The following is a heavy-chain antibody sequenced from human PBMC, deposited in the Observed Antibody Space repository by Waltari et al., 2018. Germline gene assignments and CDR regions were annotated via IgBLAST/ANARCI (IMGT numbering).Heavy chain of an antibody. J-gene: IGHJ4*02. CDR2: ISSRDNII. Sequence: QVQLVESGGGLVNPGGSLRLSCAASGFSFSDYYMTWIRQAPGKGLEWIEYISSRDNIIYHADSVKGRFTISRDNAKNSLFLQMKSLRAEDTAVYYCARAREQNYDFWNGYSFYFDHWGQGALVTVSS. D-gene: IGHD3-3*01. CDR1: GFSFSDYY. V-gene: IGHV3-11*01. CDR3: ARAREQNYDFWNGYSFYFDH.